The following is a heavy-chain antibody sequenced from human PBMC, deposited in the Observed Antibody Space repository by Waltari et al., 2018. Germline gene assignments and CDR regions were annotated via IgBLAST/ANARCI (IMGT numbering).Heavy chain of an antibody. J-gene: IGHJ4*02. CDR1: GGSFRGYY. V-gene: IGHV4-34*01. CDR3: ARGGLGYCSSTSCPLGY. Sequence: QVQLQQWGAGLLKPSETLSLTCAVYGGSFRGYYWSWNRQPPGKGLDVIGEIKHSGSTSHNPSLKERVTRSVDTSKNQFSLKLSSVTAADTAVYYCARGGLGYCSSTSCPLGYWGQGTLVTVSS. CDR2: IKHSGST. D-gene: IGHD2-2*01.